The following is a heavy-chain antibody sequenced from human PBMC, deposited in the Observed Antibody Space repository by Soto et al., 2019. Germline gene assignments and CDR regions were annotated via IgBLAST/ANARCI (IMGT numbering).Heavy chain of an antibody. CDR2: IKQDGSEK. CDR3: ARDAYYDESSGYFDY. J-gene: IGHJ4*02. CDR1: GFIFNNYW. Sequence: EVQLVESGGGLVQPGGSLRLSCAASGFIFNNYWMTWVRQAPGKGLEWVANIKQDGSEKYYVDSVKGRFTISRDNAKNSLYLQMNSLRAYDTAVYYCARDAYYDESSGYFDYWGQGTLVTVSS. D-gene: IGHD3-22*01. V-gene: IGHV3-7*01.